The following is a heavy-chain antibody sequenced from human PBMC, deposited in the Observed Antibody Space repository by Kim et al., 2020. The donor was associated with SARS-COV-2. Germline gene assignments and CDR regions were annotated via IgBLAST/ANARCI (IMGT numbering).Heavy chain of an antibody. CDR1: GGSFSGYY. CDR2: INHSGST. CDR3: ARGSSGPAFY. J-gene: IGHJ4*02. Sequence: SETLSLTCAVYGGSFSGYYWSWIRQPPGKGLEWIGEINHSGSTNYNPSLKSRVTISVDTSKNQFSLKLSSVTAADTAVYYCARGSSGPAFYWGQGTLVTVSS. V-gene: IGHV4-34*01. D-gene: IGHD6-19*01.